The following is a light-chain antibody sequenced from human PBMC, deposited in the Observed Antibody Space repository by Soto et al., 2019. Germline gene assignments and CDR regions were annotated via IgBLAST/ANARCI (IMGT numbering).Light chain of an antibody. CDR2: GAS. V-gene: IGKV1-6*01. J-gene: IGKJ3*01. CDR3: LQDYNYPRT. CDR1: QSISSY. Sequence: IQMTQCPSSLSASVGDRVTITCGASQSISSYLNWYQQKPGKAPQLLIYGASTLQSGVPSRFSGSGSGIVLTLTIRSLQPEDFATYYCLQDYNYPRTFGPGTKVDI.